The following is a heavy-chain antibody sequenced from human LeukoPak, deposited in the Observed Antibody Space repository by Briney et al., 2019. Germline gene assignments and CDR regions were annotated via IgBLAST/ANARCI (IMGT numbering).Heavy chain of an antibody. CDR2: ISTSSSYI. V-gene: IGHV3-21*01. D-gene: IGHD1-20*01. CDR1: GFTFSSYS. J-gene: IGHJ4*02. CDR3: ARGPGNWNPDY. Sequence: GGSLRLSCAASGFTFSSYSMNWVRQAPGKGLEWVSSISTSSSYIYYADSVKGRFTISRDNAKNPLYLQMNSLRAEDTAVYYCARGPGNWNPDYWGQGTLVTVSS.